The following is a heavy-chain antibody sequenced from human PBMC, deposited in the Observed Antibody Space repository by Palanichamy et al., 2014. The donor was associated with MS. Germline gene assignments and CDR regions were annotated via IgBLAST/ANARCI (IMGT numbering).Heavy chain of an antibody. V-gene: IGHV4-59*08. J-gene: IGHJ3*02. CDR1: GASINPYY. CDR2: IYYTGGA. D-gene: IGHD6-19*01. Sequence: QVQLQESGPGLVRPSETLSLTCSVSGASINPYYWSWIRQPPGKGLEWIGQIYYTGGATYSPSLKSRVTISLDTSNRQFFLKLSSMTAADTAVYYCARHSLGWGGALDIWGQGTTVTVSS. CDR3: ARHSLGWGGALDI.